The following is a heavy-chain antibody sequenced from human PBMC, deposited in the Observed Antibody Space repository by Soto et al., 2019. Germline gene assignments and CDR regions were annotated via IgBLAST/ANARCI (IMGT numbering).Heavy chain of an antibody. D-gene: IGHD2-8*01. J-gene: IGHJ4*02. V-gene: IGHV3-23*01. Sequence: EVQLLESGGGLVQPGGSLRLSCAASGFTFSSYAMSWVRQAPGKGLEWVSAISGSGGSTYYADSVKGRFTISSDNSKKTLYLQINSLRAEDTAVYYCAKVSLDCTNGVCYTFDYWGQGTLVTVSS. CDR2: ISGSGGST. CDR3: AKVSLDCTNGVCYTFDY. CDR1: GFTFSSYA.